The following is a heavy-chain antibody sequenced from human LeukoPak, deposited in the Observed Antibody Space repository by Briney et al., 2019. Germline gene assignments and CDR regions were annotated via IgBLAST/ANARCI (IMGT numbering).Heavy chain of an antibody. D-gene: IGHD3-10*01. CDR1: GFTFNKAW. CDR2: IKSKTVGGTT. Sequence: RRSLRLSCAAPGFTFNKAWMSWVRQAPAKGLGWVGRIKSKTVGGTTDYAAPVKGRFPISRDDSKNALNLQMNSLKTEDTAVYYCTTVTSGSGTYHKYYFDYWGQGTLVTVSS. V-gene: IGHV3-15*01. J-gene: IGHJ4*02. CDR3: TTVTSGSGTYHKYYFDY.